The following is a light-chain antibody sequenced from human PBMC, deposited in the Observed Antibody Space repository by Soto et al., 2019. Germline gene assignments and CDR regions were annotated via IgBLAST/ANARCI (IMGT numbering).Light chain of an antibody. CDR2: KAS. J-gene: IGKJ2*01. CDR1: QSISSW. CDR3: QQYNSYPYT. V-gene: IGKV1-5*03. Sequence: DIQMTQSPSTLSASVGDRVAITCRASQSISSWLAWYQQKPGKAPKLLIYKASSLESGVPSRFSGSGSGTEFTLTISSLQPDDFATYYCQQYNSYPYTFGQGTKLEIK.